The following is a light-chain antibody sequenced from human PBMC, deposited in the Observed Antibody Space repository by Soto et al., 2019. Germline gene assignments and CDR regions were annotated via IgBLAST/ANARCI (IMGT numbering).Light chain of an antibody. CDR1: RSDVGGYNY. Sequence: QSALTQPASVSGSPGQSITISCTGTRSDVGGYNYISWYQQHPGKAPKDMIYEVSNRPSGVSNRFSGSKSGNTASLTISGLQAEDEADYFCSSYTTSGTPVFGGGTKLTVL. CDR2: EVS. CDR3: SSYTTSGTPV. V-gene: IGLV2-14*01. J-gene: IGLJ3*02.